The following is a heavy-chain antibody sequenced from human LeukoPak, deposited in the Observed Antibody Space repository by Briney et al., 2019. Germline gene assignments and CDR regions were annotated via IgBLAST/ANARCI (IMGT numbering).Heavy chain of an antibody. J-gene: IGHJ2*01. D-gene: IGHD1-26*01. CDR1: GGTFSSYA. V-gene: IGHV1-69*13. CDR3: ATHPWEHKNWFFDL. CDR2: IIPIFGTA. Sequence: SVKVSCKASGGTFSSYAISWLRQAPGQGLEWMGGIIPIFGTANYAQKFQGRVTITADESTSTAYMELSSLRPEDTAVYYCATHPWEHKNWFFDLWGRGTLVTVSS.